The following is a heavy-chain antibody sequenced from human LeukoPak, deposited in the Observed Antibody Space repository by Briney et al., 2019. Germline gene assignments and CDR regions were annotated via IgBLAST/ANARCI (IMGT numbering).Heavy chain of an antibody. CDR3: ARDGDPRGLDAFDI. D-gene: IGHD4-17*01. Sequence: GGSLRLSCAASGFTVSSNYMSWVRQAPGKGLEWVSVIYSGGSTYYADSVKGRFTISRDNSKSTLYLQMNSLRAEDTAVYYCARDGDPRGLDAFDIWGQGTMVTVSS. CDR1: GFTVSSNY. V-gene: IGHV3-66*02. J-gene: IGHJ3*02. CDR2: IYSGGST.